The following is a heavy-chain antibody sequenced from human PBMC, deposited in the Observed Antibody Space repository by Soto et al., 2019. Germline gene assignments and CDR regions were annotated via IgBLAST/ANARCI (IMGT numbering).Heavy chain of an antibody. D-gene: IGHD3-16*01. CDR1: GGSISSYY. CDR2: IYYRGST. V-gene: IGHV4-59*01. J-gene: IGHJ4*02. CDR3: ARWGNSFDY. Sequence: PSETLSLTCTVSGGSISSYYWSWIRQPPGKGLEWIGYIYYRGSTNYNPSLKSRVTISVDTSKNQFSLKLSSVTAADTAVYYCARWGNSFDYWGQGTLVTVSS.